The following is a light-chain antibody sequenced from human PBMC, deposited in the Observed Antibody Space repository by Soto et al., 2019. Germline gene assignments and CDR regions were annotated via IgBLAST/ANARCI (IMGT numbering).Light chain of an antibody. CDR3: QSYDSNLNGLYV. Sequence: SVLTQPPSVSGAPGQRVTISCTGSSSNIGTNNVHWYQHLPGAAPKVLIYANNNRPSGVPDRFSVSKSGTSASLAITGLQAEDGADYYCQSYDSNLNGLYVFGTGTKVTVL. CDR2: ANN. V-gene: IGLV1-40*01. CDR1: SSNIGTNN. J-gene: IGLJ1*01.